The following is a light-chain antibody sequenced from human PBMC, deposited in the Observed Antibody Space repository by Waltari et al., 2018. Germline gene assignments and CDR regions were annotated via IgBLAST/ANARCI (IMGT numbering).Light chain of an antibody. Sequence: DIQMTQSPSSLSASAGDTVTITCRASQGISTYLNWYQQKPGKAPKRLIYAASSLESGVSSRFSGSGSGTDFTLTISSLQPEDFATYYCLQYNSHPLTFGGGTKVEIK. CDR1: QGISTY. CDR3: LQYNSHPLT. V-gene: IGKV1-17*01. J-gene: IGKJ4*01. CDR2: AAS.